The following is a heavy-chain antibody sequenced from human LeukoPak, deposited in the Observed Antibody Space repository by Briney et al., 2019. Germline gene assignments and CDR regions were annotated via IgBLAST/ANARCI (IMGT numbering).Heavy chain of an antibody. Sequence: GGALRVSCACPGFTFIEHYMDGVGQLPGKRLEWIALIRNEANTYTTVYAASVQGRFTVSRDDSKNSLYLQMNSLKTEDTAMYYCVRVGTTHGAWTDFDYWGRGTLVTVSS. D-gene: IGHD2-15*01. CDR1: GFTFIEHY. J-gene: IGHJ4*02. CDR2: IRNEANTYTT. V-gene: IGHV3-72*01. CDR3: VRVGTTHGAWTDFDY.